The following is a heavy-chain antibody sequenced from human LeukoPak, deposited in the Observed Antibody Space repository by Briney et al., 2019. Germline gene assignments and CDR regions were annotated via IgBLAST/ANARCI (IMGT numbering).Heavy chain of an antibody. CDR3: ARWYYYGSGSYPEGDY. J-gene: IGHJ4*02. CDR1: GYSFDTYA. D-gene: IGHD3-10*01. Sequence: SVKVSCKASGYSFDTYAFNWVRQAPGQGLEWMGGIIPIFGTANYAQKFQGRVTITADESTSTAYMELSSLRSEDTAVYYCARWYYYGSGSYPEGDYWGQGTLVTVSS. CDR2: IIPIFGTA. V-gene: IGHV1-69*13.